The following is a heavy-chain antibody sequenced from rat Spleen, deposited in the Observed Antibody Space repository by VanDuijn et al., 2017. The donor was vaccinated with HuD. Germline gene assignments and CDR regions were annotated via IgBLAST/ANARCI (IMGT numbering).Heavy chain of an antibody. D-gene: IGHD1-9*01. CDR2: ISNTGGTT. CDR3: TRGIYYGYNAFAY. J-gene: IGHJ3*01. Sequence: EVRLVESGGGLVRPGRSLKLSCAASGFTFNNYWMTWIRQAPGKGLEWVASISNTGGTTNYPDSVKGRISISRDNAKSTLHVQLNSLRSEDTATYFCTRGIYYGYNAFAYWGQGTLVTVSS. V-gene: IGHV5-31*01. CDR1: GFTFNNYW.